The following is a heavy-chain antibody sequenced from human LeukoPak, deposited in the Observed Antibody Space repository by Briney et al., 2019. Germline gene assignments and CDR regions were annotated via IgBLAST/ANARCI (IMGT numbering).Heavy chain of an antibody. D-gene: IGHD3-22*01. CDR3: ASSYDSSGYYSSFEY. CDR1: GYRFTNYW. V-gene: IGHV5-51*01. CDR2: IYPGDSES. Sequence: GESLKISCKGSGYRFTNYWIGWVRQMPGKGLEWIGIIYPGDSESRYSPSFQGQVTISADKSISTAYLQWSSLKASDTAMYYCASSYDSSGYYSSFEYWGQGTLVTVSS. J-gene: IGHJ4*02.